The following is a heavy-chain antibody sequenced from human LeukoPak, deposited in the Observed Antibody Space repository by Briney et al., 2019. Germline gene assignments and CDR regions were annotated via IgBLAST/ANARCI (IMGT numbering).Heavy chain of an antibody. CDR2: INHSGST. D-gene: IGHD3-22*01. V-gene: IGHV4-34*01. CDR3: ARAHYETASPAGGL. CDR1: GGSFSGYY. Sequence: SETLSLTCALYGGSFSGYYWSWIRQTPGKGLEWIWEINHSGSTNHNPSLKSRVTISIDTSKNQFSLKLSSVTAADTAVYYCARAHYETASPAGGLWGQGTLVTVSS. J-gene: IGHJ4*02.